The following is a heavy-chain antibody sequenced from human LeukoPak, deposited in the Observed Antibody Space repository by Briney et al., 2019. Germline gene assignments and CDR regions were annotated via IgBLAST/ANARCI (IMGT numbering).Heavy chain of an antibody. Sequence: GASVKVSCKASGGTFSSYAISWVRQAPGQGLEWMGGIIPIFGTANYAQKFQGRVTITTDESTSTAYMELSSLRSEDTAVYYCARSSSIVGATTVRYYYYYMDVWGKGTTVTVSS. CDR3: ARSSSIVGATTVRYYYYYMDV. V-gene: IGHV1-69*05. CDR1: GGTFSSYA. D-gene: IGHD1-26*01. J-gene: IGHJ6*03. CDR2: IIPIFGTA.